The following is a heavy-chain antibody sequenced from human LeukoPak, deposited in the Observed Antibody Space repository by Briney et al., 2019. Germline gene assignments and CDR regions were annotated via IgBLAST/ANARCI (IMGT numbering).Heavy chain of an antibody. D-gene: IGHD4-17*01. CDR2: IYHSGST. CDR1: GGSISSGGYS. Sequence: PSQTLSLTCAVSGGSISSGGYSWSWIRQPPGKGLEWIGYIYHSGSTYYNPSLKSRVTTSVDRSKNQFSLKLSSVTAADTAVYYCARDGATVTTTEWYFDLWGRGTLVTVSS. J-gene: IGHJ2*01. V-gene: IGHV4-30-2*01. CDR3: ARDGATVTTTEWYFDL.